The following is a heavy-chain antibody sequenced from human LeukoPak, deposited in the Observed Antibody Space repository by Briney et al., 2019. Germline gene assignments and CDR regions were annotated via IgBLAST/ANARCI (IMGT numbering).Heavy chain of an antibody. J-gene: IGHJ6*03. CDR1: GFTFSSYG. Sequence: PGGSLRLSCAASGFTFSSYGMSWVRQAPGKGLEWVSAISGSGGSTYYADSVKGRFTISRDNSKNSLYLQMNSLRAEDTAVYYCASCPRTDYYDNAFSIYYMDVWGKGTTVTVSS. V-gene: IGHV3-23*01. D-gene: IGHD3-22*01. CDR3: ASCPRTDYYDNAFSIYYMDV. CDR2: ISGSGGST.